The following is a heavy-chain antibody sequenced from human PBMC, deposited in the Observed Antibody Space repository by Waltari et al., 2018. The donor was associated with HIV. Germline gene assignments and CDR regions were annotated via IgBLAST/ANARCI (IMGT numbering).Heavy chain of an antibody. CDR1: GYTCLRYG. CDR3: ARDGLRYSGTFYSDY. J-gene: IGHJ4*02. Sequence: QVHLVQSGAEMKKPGASVKVSCKASGYTCLRYGISCVRQAPGHGLAWMGWISTYNANTNYAQSLQGRVTMTTDTSTTTAYMELRSLTSDDTAVYYCARDGLRYSGTFYSDYWGQGTLVTVSS. CDR2: ISTYNANT. V-gene: IGHV1-18*01. D-gene: IGHD1-26*01.